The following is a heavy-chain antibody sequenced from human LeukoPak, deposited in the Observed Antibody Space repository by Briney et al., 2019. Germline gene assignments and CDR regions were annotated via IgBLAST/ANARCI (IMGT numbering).Heavy chain of an antibody. CDR2: INAGNGNT. CDR3: ARLTVTTRSFDY. J-gene: IGHJ4*02. Sequence: ALVKVSCKASGYTFTSYAMHWVRQAPGQRLEWMGWINAGNGNTKYSQKFQGRVTITRDTSASTAYMELSSLRSEDTAVYYCARLTVTTRSFDYWGQGTLVTVSS. D-gene: IGHD4-17*01. V-gene: IGHV1-3*01. CDR1: GYTFTSYA.